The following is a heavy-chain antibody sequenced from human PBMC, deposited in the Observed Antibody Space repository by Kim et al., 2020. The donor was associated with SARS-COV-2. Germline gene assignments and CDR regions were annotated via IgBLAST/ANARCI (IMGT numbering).Heavy chain of an antibody. Sequence: SETLSLTCTVSGGSISSSSYYWGWIRQPPGQGLEWIMSIYYSGSTYYNPSLKSRVTISVDTSKNQFSRRLSSVTAADTAVYYCARHSPTYYYDSSGFADYWGQGTLVTVSS. D-gene: IGHD3-22*01. CDR2: IYYSGST. V-gene: IGHV4-39*01. CDR1: GGSISSSSYY. CDR3: ARHSPTYYYDSSGFADY. J-gene: IGHJ4*02.